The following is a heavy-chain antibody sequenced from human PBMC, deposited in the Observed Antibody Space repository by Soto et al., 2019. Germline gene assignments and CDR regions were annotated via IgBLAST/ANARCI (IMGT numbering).Heavy chain of an antibody. CDR2: IDPSDSQT. J-gene: IGHJ4*02. V-gene: IGHV5-10-1*01. CDR3: ARQIYDSDTGPNFQYSFDS. CDR1: GYSFAGYW. D-gene: IGHD3-22*01. Sequence: GESLKISCKGSGYSFAGYWITWVRQKPGKGLEWMGRIDPSDSQTYYSPSFRGHVTISVTKSITTVFLQWSSLRASDTAMYYCARQIYDSDTGPNFQYSFDSWGQGAPVTVSS.